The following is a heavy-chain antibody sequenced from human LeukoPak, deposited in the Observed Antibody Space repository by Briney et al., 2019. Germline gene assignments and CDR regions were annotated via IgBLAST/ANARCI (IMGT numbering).Heavy chain of an antibody. D-gene: IGHD3-22*01. V-gene: IGHV3-64*01. CDR3: ARAWDSNGYYYDY. J-gene: IGHJ4*02. CDR1: GFTFSSYA. CDR2: ISSNGGST. Sequence: GGSLRLSCAASGFTFSSYAMHWVRQAPGKGLEYVSAISSNGGSTYYANSVKGRFTISRDNSKNTLYLQMGSLRAEDMAVYYCARAWDSNGYYYDYWGQGTLVTVSS.